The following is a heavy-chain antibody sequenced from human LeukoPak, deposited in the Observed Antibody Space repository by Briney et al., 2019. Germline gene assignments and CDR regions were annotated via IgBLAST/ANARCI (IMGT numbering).Heavy chain of an antibody. Sequence: GGSLKISCKGSGYSFTSYWIGWVRQMPGKGLVWMGIIYPGGSDTRYSPSFQGQVIISADKSISTAYLQWSSLKASDTAMYYCARQGSYRFPFDYWGQGTLVTVSS. CDR3: ARQGSYRFPFDY. CDR2: IYPGGSDT. J-gene: IGHJ4*02. V-gene: IGHV5-51*01. D-gene: IGHD3-16*02. CDR1: GYSFTSYW.